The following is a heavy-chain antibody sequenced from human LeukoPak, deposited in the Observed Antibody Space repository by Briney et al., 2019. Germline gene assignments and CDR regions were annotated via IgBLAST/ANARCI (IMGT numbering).Heavy chain of an antibody. CDR1: GFTFNDYY. CDR3: AKGKGHYYYYMDV. CDR2: ISSGGGTI. J-gene: IGHJ6*03. Sequence: GGSQRLSCAASGFTFNDYYMSWIRQAPGKGLEWVSYISSGGGTIYCADSVKGRFTISRDNSKNTLYLQMNSLRAEDTAVYYCAKGKGHYYYYMDVWGKGTTVTVSS. V-gene: IGHV3-11*04.